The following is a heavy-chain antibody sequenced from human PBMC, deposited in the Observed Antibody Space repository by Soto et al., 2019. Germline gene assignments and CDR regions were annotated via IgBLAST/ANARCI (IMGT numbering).Heavy chain of an antibody. Sequence: PSETLSLTWSVSGASIRSGRYYWSWIRQSPGRGLEWIGYIYYTGTTHYNPAVKRRVTIFLAISKDQFSLTLTSVTAAHTAIYYCATVLHDYGPNWLDSWGPGTQVTVSS. D-gene: IGHD3-16*01. CDR3: ATVLHDYGPNWLDS. V-gene: IGHV4-30-4*01. CDR2: IYYTGTT. CDR1: GASIRSGRYY. J-gene: IGHJ5*01.